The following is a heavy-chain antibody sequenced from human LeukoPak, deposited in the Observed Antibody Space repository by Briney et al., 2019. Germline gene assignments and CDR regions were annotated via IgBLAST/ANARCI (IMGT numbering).Heavy chain of an antibody. CDR2: ITRSSDYI. CDR3: GRNQGYTYGSV. J-gene: IGHJ4*02. Sequence: GGSLRLSCAASGFTFSDHNMNWVRRAPGKGLEWVSSITRSSDYIYYADSVKGRFTISRDNAKNSLYLQMNSLRAEDTAVYYCGRNQGYTYGSVWGQGTLVTISS. D-gene: IGHD3-10*01. V-gene: IGHV3-21*01. CDR1: GFTFSDHN.